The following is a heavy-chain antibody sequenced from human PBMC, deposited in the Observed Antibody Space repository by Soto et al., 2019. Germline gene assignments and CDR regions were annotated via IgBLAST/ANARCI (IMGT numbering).Heavy chain of an antibody. D-gene: IGHD2-15*01. CDR1: GGSISSGGYY. CDR3: ARADNNCSGGSCYYFDY. Sequence: QVQLQESGPGLVKPSQTLSLTCTVSGGSISSGGYYWSWIRQHPGKGLEWIGYIYYSGSTYYNPSLKSRVNRSVDTSKNPFSPKLSSVTAADTAVYYCARADNNCSGGSCYYFDYWGQGTLVTVSS. V-gene: IGHV4-31*03. CDR2: IYYSGST. J-gene: IGHJ4*02.